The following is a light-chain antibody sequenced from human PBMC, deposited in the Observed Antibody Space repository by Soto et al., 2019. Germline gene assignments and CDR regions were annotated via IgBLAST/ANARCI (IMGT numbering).Light chain of an antibody. V-gene: IGLV2-18*02. CDR1: SSDIGLYNR. CDR3: SSYTSGSTPL. J-gene: IGLJ2*01. CDR2: EVS. Sequence: QSALTQPPSVSGSPGQSVTISCTGTSSDIGLYNRVSWYQQPPGTAPKLILYEVSRRPSGVPDRFSGSKSDNTASLTISGLQAEDAADYYCSSYTSGSTPLFGGGTQLTVL.